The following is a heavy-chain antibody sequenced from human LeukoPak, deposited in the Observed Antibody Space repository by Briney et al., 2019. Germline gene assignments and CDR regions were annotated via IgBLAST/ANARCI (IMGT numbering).Heavy chain of an antibody. D-gene: IGHD6-6*01. CDR1: GYSFTVYY. V-gene: IGHV1-2*06. CDR3: ARSLSSSWIPSSFDY. CDR2: INPNSGDT. Sequence: GASVNVSCKASGYSFTVYYMHWVRQAPGEGLEWVGRINPNSGDTNYEQKFQGRVTMTRDTSITTAYMELNRLRPDDTAIYYCARSLSSSWIPSSFDYWGQGTLVTVSS. J-gene: IGHJ4*02.